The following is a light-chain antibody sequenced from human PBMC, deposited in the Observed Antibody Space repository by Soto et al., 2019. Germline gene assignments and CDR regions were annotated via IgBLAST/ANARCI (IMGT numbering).Light chain of an antibody. Sequence: IVMTQSPATLSLSPGERATLSCRASQSISSNLAWYQQKPGQAPRLLIYGASTRAPDIPARFSGSGSGTEFTLTISSLQSADFVVYYCQHYNNWPPLTFGGGAKV. CDR1: QSISSN. V-gene: IGKV3-15*01. J-gene: IGKJ4*01. CDR2: GAS. CDR3: QHYNNWPPLT.